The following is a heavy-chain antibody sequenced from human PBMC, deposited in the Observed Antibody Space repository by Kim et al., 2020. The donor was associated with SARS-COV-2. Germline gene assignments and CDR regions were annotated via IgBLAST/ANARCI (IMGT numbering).Heavy chain of an antibody. J-gene: IGHJ6*01. Sequence: SETLSLTCTVSGGSVSSGSYNWSWIRPPPGKGLEWIGNIYYSGSTNYNPSLKSRVTISVDTSKNQFSLKLSSVTAADTAVYYCARDGTYYYDSSGYYY. CDR3: ARDGTYYYDSSGYYY. D-gene: IGHD3-22*01. V-gene: IGHV4-61*01. CDR2: IYYSGST. CDR1: GGSVSSGSYN.